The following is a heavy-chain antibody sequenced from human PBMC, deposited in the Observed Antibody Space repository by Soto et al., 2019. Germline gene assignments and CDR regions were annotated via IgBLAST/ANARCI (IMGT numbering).Heavy chain of an antibody. CDR3: AKDNPAVDY. J-gene: IGHJ4*02. CDR1: GFTFSSYG. Sequence: QVQLVESGGGVVQPGRSPRLSCAASGFTFSSYGMHWVRQGPGKGLEWVAMISYDGSDKYYADSVKGRFTISRDNSKNTLFLQMNALTGEDTALYYCAKDNPAVDYWGQGALVTVSS. V-gene: IGHV3-30*18. CDR2: ISYDGSDK.